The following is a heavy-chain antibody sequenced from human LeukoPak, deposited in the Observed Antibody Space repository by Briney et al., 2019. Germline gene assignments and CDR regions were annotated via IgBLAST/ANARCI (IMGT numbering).Heavy chain of an antibody. J-gene: IGHJ4*02. CDR3: AREGTYYDILTGYSLPHFDY. D-gene: IGHD3-9*01. V-gene: IGHV1-2*02. Sequence: GASVKVSCKASGYTFTGYYMHWVRQAPGQGLEWMGWINPNSGGTNYAQKFQGRVTMTRDTSISTAYMELSRLRSDDTAVYYCAREGTYYDILTGYSLPHFDYWGQGTLVTVSS. CDR1: GYTFTGYY. CDR2: INPNSGGT.